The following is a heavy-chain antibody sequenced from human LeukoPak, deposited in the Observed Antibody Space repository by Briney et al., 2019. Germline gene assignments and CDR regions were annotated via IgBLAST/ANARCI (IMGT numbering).Heavy chain of an antibody. CDR1: GFTFSSYG. J-gene: IGHJ4*02. Sequence: GGSLRLSCAASGFTFSSYGMHWVRQAPGKGLEWVAFIRYDGSNKYYADSVKGGFTIPRDNYKNTLYLQMNRLRAEDTAVYYCAKSSYYDSSGYQGVWGQGTLVTV. D-gene: IGHD3-22*01. CDR3: AKSSYYDSSGYQGV. V-gene: IGHV3-30*02. CDR2: IRYDGSNK.